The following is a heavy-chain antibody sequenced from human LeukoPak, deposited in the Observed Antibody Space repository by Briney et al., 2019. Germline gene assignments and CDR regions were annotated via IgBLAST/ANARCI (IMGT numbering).Heavy chain of an antibody. J-gene: IGHJ5*02. D-gene: IGHD3-9*01. CDR2: IYYSGST. CDR3: ARDTYYDVLRPQSWFDP. CDR1: GSSISSYY. V-gene: IGHV4-59*12. Sequence: PSETLSLTCTVSGSSISSYYWSWIRQPPGKGLEWIGYIYYSGSTNYNPSLKSRVTISVDTSKNQFSLKLSSVTAADTAVYYCARDTYYDVLRPQSWFDPWGQGTLVTVSS.